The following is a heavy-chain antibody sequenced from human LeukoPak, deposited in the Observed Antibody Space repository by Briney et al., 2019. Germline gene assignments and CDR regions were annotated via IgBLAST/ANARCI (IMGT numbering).Heavy chain of an antibody. Sequence: GGSLRLSCAASGFTFSSYEMNWVRQAPGKGLEWVSYTSSSGNTIYYADSVKGRFTISRDNAKNLLYLQMNSLRAEDTAVYYCARGRYSYGLYYFDYWGQGTLVTVSS. CDR2: TSSSGNTI. CDR1: GFTFSSYE. D-gene: IGHD5-18*01. V-gene: IGHV3-48*03. J-gene: IGHJ4*02. CDR3: ARGRYSYGLYYFDY.